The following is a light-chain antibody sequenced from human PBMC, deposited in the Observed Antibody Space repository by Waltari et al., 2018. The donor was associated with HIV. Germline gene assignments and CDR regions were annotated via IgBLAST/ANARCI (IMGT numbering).Light chain of an antibody. CDR2: RNN. CDR3: TSWDDSLSGWM. V-gene: IGLV1-47*01. CDR1: SSNIGSIF. J-gene: IGLJ3*02. Sequence: QSVLTQPPSASGAHGQRVAISCSGSSSNIGSIFVYWYQHLPGPTPKLLIYRNNQRPSGVPDRFSGSKSGTSASLAISGLRSEDEADYYCTSWDDSLSGWMFGGGTTLTVL.